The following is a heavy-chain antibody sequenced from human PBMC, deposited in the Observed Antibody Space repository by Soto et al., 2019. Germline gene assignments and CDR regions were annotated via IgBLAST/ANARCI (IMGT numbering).Heavy chain of an antibody. CDR1: GFTFSSYA. CDR3: AKDLQRYSIAAAAFDI. J-gene: IGHJ3*02. D-gene: IGHD6-13*01. V-gene: IGHV3-23*01. Sequence: GGSLRLSCAASGFTFSSYAVSWVRQAPGKGLEWVSAISGSGGSTYYADSVKGRFTISRDNSKNTLYLQMNSLRAEDTAVYYCAKDLQRYSIAAAAFDIWGQGTMVTVSS. CDR2: ISGSGGST.